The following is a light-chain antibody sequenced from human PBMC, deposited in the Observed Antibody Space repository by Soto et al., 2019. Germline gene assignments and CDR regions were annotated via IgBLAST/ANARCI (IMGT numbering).Light chain of an antibody. V-gene: IGKV3-11*01. Sequence: EIVLTQSPATLSLSPGERATLSCRASQSVGNNLAWYQQKPGQAPGLLIYEASTRATGIPARFSGSGSGTDFTLTISSLEPEDFAVYYCQQHAHWPLTFGGGPRWRSN. J-gene: IGKJ4*01. CDR3: QQHAHWPLT. CDR2: EAS. CDR1: QSVGNN.